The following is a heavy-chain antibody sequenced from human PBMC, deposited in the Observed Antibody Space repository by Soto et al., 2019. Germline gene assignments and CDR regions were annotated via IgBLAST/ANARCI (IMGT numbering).Heavy chain of an antibody. CDR3: ARGEGGTTVTIYYYYGMDV. CDR1: GGTFSSYA. Sequence: QVQLVQSGAEVKKPGSSVKVSCKASGGTFSSYAISWVRQAPGQGLEWMGGIIPLFGTANYAQKFQGRVTITADESTSTAYMELSSLRSEDTAVYYCARGEGGTTVTIYYYYGMDVWGQGTTVTVSS. CDR2: IIPLFGTA. D-gene: IGHD4-4*01. V-gene: IGHV1-69*01. J-gene: IGHJ6*02.